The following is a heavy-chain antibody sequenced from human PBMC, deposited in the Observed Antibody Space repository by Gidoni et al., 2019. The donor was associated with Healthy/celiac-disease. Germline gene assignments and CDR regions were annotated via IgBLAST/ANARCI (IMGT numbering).Heavy chain of an antibody. J-gene: IGHJ4*02. V-gene: IGHV3-23*01. D-gene: IGHD3-22*01. CDR2: VSCSGCST. Sequence: EVQLLGSGGGLVQPGGSLRLSCAAPGFTFISYARSWVRQAPGKGMGWVSAVSCSGCSTYYADSVKSRFTISRDNSKNTLYLQMNSQRAEDTAVYYCAKTLILVSSGYPEDYWGQGTLVTVSS. CDR1: GFTFISYA. CDR3: AKTLILVSSGYPEDY.